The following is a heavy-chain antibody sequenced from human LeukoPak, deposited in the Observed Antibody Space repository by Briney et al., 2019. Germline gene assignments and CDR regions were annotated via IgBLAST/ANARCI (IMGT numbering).Heavy chain of an antibody. CDR1: GGSISSYY. V-gene: IGHV4-59*01. Sequence: SETLSLTCTVSGGSISSYYWSWIRQPPGKGLEWIGYIYHSGSTNYNPSLKSRVTISVDTSKNQFSLKLSSVTAADTAVYYCARVPPISWVFDYWGQGTLVTVSS. CDR3: ARVPPISWVFDY. J-gene: IGHJ4*02. CDR2: IYHSGST. D-gene: IGHD2-21*01.